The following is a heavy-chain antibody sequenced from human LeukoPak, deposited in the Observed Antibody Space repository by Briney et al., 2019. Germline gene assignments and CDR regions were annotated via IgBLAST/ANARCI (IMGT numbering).Heavy chain of an antibody. CDR3: ARGGLLRYFDWSSYYYGMDV. V-gene: IGHV3-7*03. CDR2: IKQDGSKK. D-gene: IGHD3-9*01. Sequence: GGSLRLSCAASGFTFSSYAMSWVRQAPGKGLEWVANIKQDGSKKYYVDSVKGRFTISRDNAKNSMYLQMNSLRAEDTAVYYCARGGLLRYFDWSSYYYGMDVWGQGTTVTVSS. CDR1: GFTFSSYA. J-gene: IGHJ6*02.